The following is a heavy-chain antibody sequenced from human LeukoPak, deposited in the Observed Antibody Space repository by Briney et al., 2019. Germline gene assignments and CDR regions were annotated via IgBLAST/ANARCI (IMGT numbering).Heavy chain of an antibody. Sequence: KTSETLSLTCTVSGGSISSSSYYWGWIRQPPGKGLEWIGSIYYSGSTYYNPSLKSRVTISVDTSKNQFSLKLNSVTAADTAVYYCARREYCSNTSCYYFDYWGQGTLVTVSS. V-gene: IGHV4-39*01. J-gene: IGHJ4*02. CDR2: IYYSGST. CDR3: ARREYCSNTSCYYFDY. CDR1: GGSISSSSYY. D-gene: IGHD2-2*01.